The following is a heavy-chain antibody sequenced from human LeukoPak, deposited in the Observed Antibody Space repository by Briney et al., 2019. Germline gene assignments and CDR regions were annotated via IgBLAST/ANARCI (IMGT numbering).Heavy chain of an antibody. CDR2: ISYDGSNK. CDR1: GFTFSSYG. CDR3: ARGADY. J-gene: IGHJ4*02. Sequence: GGSLRLSCAASGFTFSSYGMHWDRQAPGKGQEWVAVISYDGSNKYYADSVKGRFTISRDNSKNTLYLQMNSLRAEDTAVYYCARGADYWGQGTLVTVSS. V-gene: IGHV3-30*03.